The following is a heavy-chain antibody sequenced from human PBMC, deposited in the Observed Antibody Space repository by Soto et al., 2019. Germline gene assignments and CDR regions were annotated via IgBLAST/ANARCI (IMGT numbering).Heavy chain of an antibody. D-gene: IGHD3-9*01. J-gene: IGHJ4*02. CDR1: GGTFSSYA. Sequence: SVKVSCKASGGTFSSYAISWVRQAPGQGLEWMGGIIPIFGTANYAQKFQGRVTITADESTSTAYMELSSLRSEDTAVYYCANHYDILTGYSALFYWGQETLVTVSS. CDR2: IIPIFGTA. CDR3: ANHYDILTGYSALFY. V-gene: IGHV1-69*13.